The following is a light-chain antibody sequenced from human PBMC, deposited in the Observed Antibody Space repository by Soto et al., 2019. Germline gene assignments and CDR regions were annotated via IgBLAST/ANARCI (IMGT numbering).Light chain of an antibody. CDR3: QQYNTWLWT. Sequence: EVVMTQSPATLSVSPGERATLSCRASQSVNANLAWYQQKPGQAPRLLIHGASNRATGIPARFSGSGFGTGFILFISSLQSEDFAVYYCQQYNTWLWTFGQGTKVEI. J-gene: IGKJ1*01. V-gene: IGKV3-15*01. CDR2: GAS. CDR1: QSVNAN.